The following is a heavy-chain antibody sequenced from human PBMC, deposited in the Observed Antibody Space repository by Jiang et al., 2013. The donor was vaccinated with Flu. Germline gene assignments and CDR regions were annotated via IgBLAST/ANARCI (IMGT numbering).Heavy chain of an antibody. CDR2: IKQDGSEK. J-gene: IGHJ4*02. V-gene: IGHV3-7*03. CDR1: GFTFSSYW. CDR3: ARRVADSATGGNFDS. D-gene: IGHD2/OR15-2a*01. Sequence: VQLVESGGGLVQPGGSLRLSCVVSGFTFSSYWMSWVRQAPGKGLEWVANIKQDGSEKYYLDSVKGRFTISRDNAKNSIYLQMNSLTAEDTAVYYCARRVADSATGGNFDSWGQGTLVTVSS.